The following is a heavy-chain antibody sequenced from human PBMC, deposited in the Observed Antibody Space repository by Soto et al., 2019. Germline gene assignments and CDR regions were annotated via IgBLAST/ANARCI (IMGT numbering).Heavy chain of an antibody. CDR3: ARRGTSYGSGYQMDV. Sequence: SETLSLTCTVSGGSISNYYWNWIRQPPGKGLEWIGYIYNSGSTNYNPSLKSRVTISVDTSKNQFSLKLSSVTAADTAVYYCARRGTSYGSGYQMDVWGQGTTVTVSS. J-gene: IGHJ6*02. V-gene: IGHV4-59*08. D-gene: IGHD3-10*01. CDR2: IYNSGST. CDR1: GGSISNYY.